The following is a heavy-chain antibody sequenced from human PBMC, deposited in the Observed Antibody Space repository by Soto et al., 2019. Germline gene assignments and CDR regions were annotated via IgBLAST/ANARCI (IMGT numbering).Heavy chain of an antibody. V-gene: IGHV1-46*01. CDR2: INPTSGSA. J-gene: IGHJ6*02. Sequence: EASVKVSCKASGYTFTTYYIHWVRQAPGQGLEWMGIINPTSGSAGYAQKFQVSVTITADESTSTAYMELSSLRSEDTAVYYCASQGGSLYYYYGMDVWGQGTTVTVSS. CDR3: ASQGGSLYYYYGMDV. D-gene: IGHD2-15*01. CDR1: GYTFTTYY.